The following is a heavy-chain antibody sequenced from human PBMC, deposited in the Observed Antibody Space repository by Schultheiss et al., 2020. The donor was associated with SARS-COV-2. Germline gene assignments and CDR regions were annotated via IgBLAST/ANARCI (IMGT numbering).Heavy chain of an antibody. V-gene: IGHV4-59*08. D-gene: IGHD1-1*01. CDR3: ARRRDWNDVFDY. CDR1: GGSISSYY. Sequence: SQTLSLTCTVSGGSISSYYWSWIRQPPGKGLEWIGYIYYSGSTKSNPSLKSRVTISVDTSKNQFSLKLTSVTAADTAVYYCARRRDWNDVFDYWGQGTLVTVSS. J-gene: IGHJ4*02. CDR2: IYYSGST.